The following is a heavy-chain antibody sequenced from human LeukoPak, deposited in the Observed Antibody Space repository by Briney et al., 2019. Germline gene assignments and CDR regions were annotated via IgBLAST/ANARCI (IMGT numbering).Heavy chain of an antibody. CDR2: INHSGST. J-gene: IGHJ6*02. V-gene: IGHV4-34*01. CDR1: GGSFSGYY. CDR3: ARGGPLGYCSSTSCSNLNYYCYYGMDV. Sequence: LETLSLTCAVYGGSFSGYYWSWIRQPPGKGLEWIGEINHSGSTNYNPSLKSRVTISVDTSKNQFSLKLSSVTAADTAVYYCARGGPLGYCSSTSCSNLNYYCYYGMDVWGQGTTVTVSS. D-gene: IGHD2-2*01.